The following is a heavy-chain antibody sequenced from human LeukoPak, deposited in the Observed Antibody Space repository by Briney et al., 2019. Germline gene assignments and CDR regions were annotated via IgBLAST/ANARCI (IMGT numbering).Heavy chain of an antibody. Sequence: SETLSLTCAVYGGSFSGYYWSWIRQPPGKGLEWIGEINNSGSTNYNPSLKSRVTISVDTSKNHFSLNLSSMTASDTAVYYCARGSHDYGYYVRGSYFDYWGQGTLVTVSS. CDR1: GGSFSGYY. CDR2: INNSGST. CDR3: ARGSHDYGYYVRGSYFDY. V-gene: IGHV4-34*01. D-gene: IGHD4-17*01. J-gene: IGHJ4*02.